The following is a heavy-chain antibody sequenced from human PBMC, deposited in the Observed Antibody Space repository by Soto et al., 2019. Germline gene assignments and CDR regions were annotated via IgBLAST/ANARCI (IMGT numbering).Heavy chain of an antibody. CDR3: ARCEMDLPSTSCYLAS. CDR1: GGSVSSTTYY. V-gene: IGHV4-39*01. CDR2: IHYSRGT. D-gene: IGHD2-2*01. J-gene: IGHJ5*02. Sequence: QLQLQESGPGLAKPSETLSLTCTVSGGSVSSTTYYWAWIRQPPGRGLEWIGSIHYSRGTYYNPSLKSRVAISVDTSKNHFSLNLSSVTAADTAVYYCARCEMDLPSTSCYLASWGQGTLVTVSS.